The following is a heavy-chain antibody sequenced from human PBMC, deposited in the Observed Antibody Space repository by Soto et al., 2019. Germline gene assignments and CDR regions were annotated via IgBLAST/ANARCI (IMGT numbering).Heavy chain of an antibody. CDR3: ARKSSGSYFPFDY. V-gene: IGHV4-59*01. CDR1: AGSISSYY. J-gene: IGHJ4*02. CDR2: IYYSGST. Sequence: SETLSLTCTVSAGSISSYYWNWIRQPPGKGLEWIGYIYYSGSTNYNPSLKSRVTISIDTSKNQFSLILSSVTAADTAVYYCARKSSGSYFPFDYWGQGTLVTVSS. D-gene: IGHD3-10*01.